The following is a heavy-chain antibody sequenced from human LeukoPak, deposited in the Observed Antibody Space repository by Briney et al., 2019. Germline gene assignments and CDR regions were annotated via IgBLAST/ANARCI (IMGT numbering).Heavy chain of an antibody. D-gene: IGHD3-10*01. CDR1: GGSFSGYY. J-gene: IGHJ4*02. CDR2: IYHSGST. V-gene: IGHV4-34*01. Sequence: SETLSLTCAVYGGSFSGYYWGWIRQPPGKGLEWIGSIYHSGSTYYNPSLKSRVTISVDTSKNQFSLKLSSVTAADTAVYYCARDSGGGSGSYYRYFDYWGQGTLVTVSS. CDR3: ARDSGGGSGSYYRYFDY.